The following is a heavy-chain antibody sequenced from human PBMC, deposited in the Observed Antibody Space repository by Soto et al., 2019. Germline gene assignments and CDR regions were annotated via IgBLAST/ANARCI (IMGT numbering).Heavy chain of an antibody. V-gene: IGHV2-26*01. Sequence: QVTLKESGPVLVKPTETLTLTCTVSGFSLSNARMGVSWIRQPPGKALEWLAHIFSNDEKSYSTSLKSRLTTPKDTSKSQGALTMTNMDPVDTATYYCARKRGGYYDSSGYSSYGYFDLWGRGTLVTVSS. CDR1: GFSLSNARMG. J-gene: IGHJ2*01. D-gene: IGHD3-22*01. CDR3: ARKRGGYYDSSGYSSYGYFDL. CDR2: IFSNDEK.